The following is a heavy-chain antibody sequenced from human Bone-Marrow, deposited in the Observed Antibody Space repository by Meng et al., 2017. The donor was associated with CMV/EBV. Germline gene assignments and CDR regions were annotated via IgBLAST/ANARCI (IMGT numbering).Heavy chain of an antibody. J-gene: IGHJ5*02. CDR1: SYV. D-gene: IGHD2-2*02. Sequence: SYVMHWVRQAPGKGLEWVAFIRYDGSNKYYADSVKGRFTISRDNSKNTLYLQMNSLRAEDTAVYYCAKEGGLVVVPAAIPRHNGFDPWGQGTLVTVSS. V-gene: IGHV3-30*02. CDR3: AKEGGLVVVPAAIPRHNGFDP. CDR2: IRYDGSNK.